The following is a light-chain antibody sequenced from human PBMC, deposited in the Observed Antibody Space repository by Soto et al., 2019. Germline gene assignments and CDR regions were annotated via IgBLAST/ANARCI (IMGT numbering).Light chain of an antibody. CDR1: QTISSW. CDR2: KAS. Sequence: EIPITKTPSTLSGPVGDRVTITCRASQTISSWLAWYQQKPGKAPKLLIYKASTLKSGVPSRFSGSGSGTEFTLTISSLQPDDFATYYCQHYNSYSEAFGQGTKVDIK. V-gene: IGKV1-5*03. J-gene: IGKJ1*01. CDR3: QHYNSYSEA.